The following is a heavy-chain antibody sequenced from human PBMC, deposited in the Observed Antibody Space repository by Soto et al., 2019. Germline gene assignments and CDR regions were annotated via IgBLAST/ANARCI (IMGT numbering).Heavy chain of an antibody. CDR1: GGTFSSYA. CDR2: IIPIFGTA. CDR3: VGGFVEMATIYSSTTVLDY. V-gene: IGHV1-69*13. Sequence: SVKVSCKASGGTFSSYAISWVRQAPGQGLEWMGGIIPIFGTANYAQKFQGRVTITADESTSTAYMELSSLRSEDTAVYYCVGGFVEMATIYSSTTVLDYWGQGTLVTVTS. J-gene: IGHJ4*02. D-gene: IGHD5-12*01.